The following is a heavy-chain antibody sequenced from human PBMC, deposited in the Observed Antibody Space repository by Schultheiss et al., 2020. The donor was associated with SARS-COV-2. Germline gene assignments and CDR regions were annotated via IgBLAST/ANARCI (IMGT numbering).Heavy chain of an antibody. CDR1: GYTFTSYY. Sequence: ASVKVSCKASGYTFTSYYMHCVRQAPGQGLECMGIINPSGGSTSYAQKFQGRVTITRNTSISTAYMELSSLRSEDTAVYYCARGLKQWTHNGYGYYYGMDVWGQGTTVTVAS. J-gene: IGHJ6*02. D-gene: IGHD6-19*01. V-gene: IGHV1-46*01. CDR3: ARGLKQWTHNGYGYYYGMDV. CDR2: INPSGGST.